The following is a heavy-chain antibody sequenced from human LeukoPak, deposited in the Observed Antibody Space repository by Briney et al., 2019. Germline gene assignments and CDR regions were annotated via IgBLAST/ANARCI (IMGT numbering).Heavy chain of an antibody. V-gene: IGHV3-23*01. CDR2: ISGSGGHT. J-gene: IGHJ2*01. CDR3: AKDREDSAMISGVFDL. CDR1: GFTFTSYA. Sequence: GSLRLSCTASGFTFTSYAMTWVRQAPEKGLEWVSGISGSGGHTYNADSVEGRFTISRDNSKNTVSLQLSSLRVEDTAVYFCAKDREDSAMISGVFDLWGRGTLVTVSS. D-gene: IGHD5-18*01.